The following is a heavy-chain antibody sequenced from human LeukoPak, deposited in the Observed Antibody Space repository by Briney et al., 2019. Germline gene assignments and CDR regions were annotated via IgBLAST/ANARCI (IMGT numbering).Heavy chain of an antibody. CDR1: GLSFRAYW. D-gene: IGHD6-19*01. Sequence: GGSLRLSCVASGLSFRAYWMSWVRQAPGKGLEWVANIQQEEIAKYYEDSVKGRFTISRDNAKNSLFLQMNSLRAEDTAVYYCARQQWLDGAYYFDYWGQGTLVTVSS. CDR2: IQQEEIAK. J-gene: IGHJ4*02. CDR3: ARQQWLDGAYYFDY. V-gene: IGHV3-7*01.